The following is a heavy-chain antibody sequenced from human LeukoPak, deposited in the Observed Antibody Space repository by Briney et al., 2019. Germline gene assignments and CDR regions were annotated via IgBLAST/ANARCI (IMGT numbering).Heavy chain of an antibody. CDR3: ARGLNVEYFFDY. V-gene: IGHV4-34*01. CDR2: INYDGST. D-gene: IGHD2/OR15-2a*01. J-gene: IGHJ4*02. Sequence: SETLSLTCTVYGGSFRAYYWSWIRQPPGKGLEWIGEINYDGSTSYNPSLKSRVTISVDTSKKQAFLKLRSVTAADTAMYYCARGLNVEYFFDYWGQGSLVTVSS. CDR1: GGSFRAYY.